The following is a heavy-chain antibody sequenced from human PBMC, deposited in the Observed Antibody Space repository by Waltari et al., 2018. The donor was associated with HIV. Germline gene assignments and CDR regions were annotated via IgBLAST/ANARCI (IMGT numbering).Heavy chain of an antibody. Sequence: QVQLVQSGAEVKKPGASVKVSGKASGYTFTSYGIVWVRQAPGQGLEWMGWISAYNGHTNYAQKLQGRVTMTTDTSTSTAYMDLRSLRSDDTAFYYCARALWSGYYTPYYFDYWGQGTLVTVSS. CDR1: GYTFTSYG. CDR2: ISAYNGHT. J-gene: IGHJ4*02. D-gene: IGHD3-3*01. V-gene: IGHV1-18*01. CDR3: ARALWSGYYTPYYFDY.